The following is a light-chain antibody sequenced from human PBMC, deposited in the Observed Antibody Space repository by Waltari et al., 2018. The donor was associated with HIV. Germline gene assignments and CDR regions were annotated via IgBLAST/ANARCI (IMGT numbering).Light chain of an antibody. CDR2: WAS. CDR1: QSVLYSSNNKNY. CDR3: QQYYSTPYT. V-gene: IGKV4-1*01. Sequence: PDSLAVSLGERATINCMSSQSVLYSSNNKNYLAWYQQKPGQPPKLLIYWASTRESGVPDRFSGSGSGTDFTLTISSLQAEDVAVYYCQQYYSTPYTFGQGTKLEIK. J-gene: IGKJ2*01.